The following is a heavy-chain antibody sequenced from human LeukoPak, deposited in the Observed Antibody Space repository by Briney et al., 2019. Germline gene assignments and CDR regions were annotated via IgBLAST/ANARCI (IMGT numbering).Heavy chain of an antibody. CDR2: INPSSGVT. Sequence: GASVKVSCKASGYDFTRHYIHWVRQAPGQGLEWMGWINPSSGVTIYTQKFQGRVTMTRDTAISTAYMELRRLKSDDTAVYYCAREVLVYGLDVWGNGTTVIVSA. CDR1: GYDFTRHY. J-gene: IGHJ6*04. D-gene: IGHD3-3*02. V-gene: IGHV1-2*02. CDR3: AREVLVYGLDV.